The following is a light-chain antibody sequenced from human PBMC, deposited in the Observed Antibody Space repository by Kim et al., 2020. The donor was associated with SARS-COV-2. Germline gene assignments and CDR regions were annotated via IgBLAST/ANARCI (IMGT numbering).Light chain of an antibody. V-gene: IGKV1-5*03. CDR1: QNIDNW. Sequence: DIQMTQSPSSLSASVGDRVTITCRASQNIDNWLAWYQQKPGKAPQLLIYKASKLHSGVPSRFSGSGSGTEFTLTISSLQPDDFGIYFCQQYETYWTFGLGTKVDIK. J-gene: IGKJ1*01. CDR3: QQYETYWT. CDR2: KAS.